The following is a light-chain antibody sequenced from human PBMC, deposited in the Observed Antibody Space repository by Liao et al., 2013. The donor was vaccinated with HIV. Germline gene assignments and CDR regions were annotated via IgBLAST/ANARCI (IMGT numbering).Light chain of an antibody. CDR1: NIGSKS. Sequence: SYELTQPPSVSVAPGKTAMITCGGNNIGSKSVHWYQQKPGQAPVLVIYYDSDRPSGIPERFSGSNSGNTATLTISRVEAGDEADYYCQVWDSSSDHRYWVFGGGTKLTVL. CDR3: QVWDSSSDHRYWV. CDR2: YDS. V-gene: IGLV3-21*01. J-gene: IGLJ3*02.